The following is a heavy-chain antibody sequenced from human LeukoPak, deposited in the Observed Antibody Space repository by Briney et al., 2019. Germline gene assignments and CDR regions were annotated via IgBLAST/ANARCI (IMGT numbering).Heavy chain of an antibody. J-gene: IGHJ4*02. CDR1: GFTFSNSA. CDR2: IKQDGSEK. CDR3: ARVPTESYYDILTGYYATYYFDY. D-gene: IGHD3-9*01. Sequence: GGSLRLSCAASGFTFSNSAMSWVRQAPGKGLEWVANIKQDGSEKYYVDSVKGRFTISRDNAKNSLYLQMNSLRAEDTAVYYCARVPTESYYDILTGYYATYYFDYWGQGTLVTVSS. V-gene: IGHV3-7*01.